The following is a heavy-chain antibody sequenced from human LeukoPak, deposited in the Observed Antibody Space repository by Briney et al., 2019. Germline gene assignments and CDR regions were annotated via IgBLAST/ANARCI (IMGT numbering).Heavy chain of an antibody. CDR3: ATGYSSSHSDFDY. CDR1: GFAFSGSA. J-gene: IGHJ4*02. D-gene: IGHD6-13*01. V-gene: IGHV3-30-3*01. CDR2: ISYDGSNK. Sequence: GGSLKLSCAASGFAFSGSAMHWVRQAPGKGLEWVAVISYDGSNKYYADSVKGRFTISRDNSKNTLYLQMNSLRAEDTAVYYCATGYSSSHSDFDYWGQGTLVTVSS.